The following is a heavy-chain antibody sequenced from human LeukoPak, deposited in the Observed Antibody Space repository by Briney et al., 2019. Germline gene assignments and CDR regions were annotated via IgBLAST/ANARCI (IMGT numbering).Heavy chain of an antibody. Sequence: GGSLRLSCAASGFTFSSYGMSWVRQAPGKGLEWVSAISGSGGSTYYADSVKGRFTISRDNSKNTLYLQMNSLRAEDTAVYYCAKETTVTPRGYYFDYWGQGTLVTVSS. D-gene: IGHD4-17*01. CDR3: AKETTVTPRGYYFDY. J-gene: IGHJ4*02. V-gene: IGHV3-23*01. CDR2: ISGSGGST. CDR1: GFTFSSYG.